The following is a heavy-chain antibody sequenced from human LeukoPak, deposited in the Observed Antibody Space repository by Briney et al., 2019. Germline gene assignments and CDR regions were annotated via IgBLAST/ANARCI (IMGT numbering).Heavy chain of an antibody. CDR3: ARGSGPRFAP. CDR2: IYYSGST. J-gene: IGHJ5*02. V-gene: IGHV4-59*01. CDR1: GGSISSYY. Sequence: SETLSLTCTVSGGSISSYYWSWIRQPPGQGLEWIGYIYYSGSTHYNPSLKSRVSISVDTSKNNLSLKLTSLTAADTAVYFCARGSGPRFAPWGQGSLVTVSS. D-gene: IGHD2-8*02.